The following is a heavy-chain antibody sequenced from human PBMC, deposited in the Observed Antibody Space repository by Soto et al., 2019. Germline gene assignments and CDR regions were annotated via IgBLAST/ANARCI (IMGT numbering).Heavy chain of an antibody. CDR3: VRDYYDTSGYPNTFDM. D-gene: IGHD3-22*01. CDR2: IGSRTSDI. CDR1: GFTLSRHI. V-gene: IGHV3-21*01. J-gene: IGHJ3*02. Sequence: PGGSLRLSCAASGFTLSRHIMNWVRQAPGKGLEWVSFIGSRTSDIYYADSVKGRFTISRDNAKNSLYLDLTRLRAEDTAVYFCVRDYYDTSGYPNTFDMWGQGTMVTVSS.